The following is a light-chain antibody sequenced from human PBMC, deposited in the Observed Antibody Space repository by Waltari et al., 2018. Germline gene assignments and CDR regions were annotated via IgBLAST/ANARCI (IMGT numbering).Light chain of an antibody. CDR3: LQYYLNPYS. CDR2: TVS. CDR1: QDIKTD. J-gene: IGKJ2*03. Sequence: GDRVTITCRASQDIKTDLNWYQQKPGKAPRCLIYTVSNLDRGVPSRFSGSGSGTEFTLTITSLQPEDFATYYCLQYYLNPYSFGQGTRVEI. V-gene: IGKV1-17*01.